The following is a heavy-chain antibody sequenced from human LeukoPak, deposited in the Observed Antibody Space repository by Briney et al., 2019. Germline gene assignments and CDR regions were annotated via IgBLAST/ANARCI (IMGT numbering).Heavy chain of an antibody. V-gene: IGHV1-2*02. CDR1: GYTFTGYY. CDR2: INPNSGGT. J-gene: IGHJ5*02. D-gene: IGHD6-6*01. Sequence: GASVKVTRKASGYTFTGYYMHWVRQAPGQGLEWMGWINPNSGGTNYAQKFQGRVTITRDTSISTAYMELSRLRSDDTAVYYCARDGLYRSSTQGWFDPWGQGTLVTVSS. CDR3: ARDGLYRSSTQGWFDP.